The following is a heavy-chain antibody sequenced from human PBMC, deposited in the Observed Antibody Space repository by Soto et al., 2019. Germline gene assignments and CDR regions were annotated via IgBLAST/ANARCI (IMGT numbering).Heavy chain of an antibody. J-gene: IGHJ6*02. V-gene: IGHV1-69*13. CDR3: ARAPHYYYGMDV. CDR1: GGTFSSYA. CDR2: IIPIFGTA. Sequence: ASVKVSCKASGGTFSSYAISWVRQAPGQGLEWMGGIIPIFGTANYAQKFQGRVTITADESTSTAYMELSSLISEDTAVYYCARAPHYYYGMDVWGQGTTVTVSS.